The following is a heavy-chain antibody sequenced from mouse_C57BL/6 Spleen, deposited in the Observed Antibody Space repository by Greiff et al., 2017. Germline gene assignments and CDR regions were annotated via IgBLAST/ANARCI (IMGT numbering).Heavy chain of an antibody. CDR3: RSYDGCYVGYFGV. D-gene: IGHD2-3*01. J-gene: IGHJ1*03. V-gene: IGHV1-7*01. CDR2: INPSSGYT. CDR1: GYTFTSYW. Sequence: QVQLQQSGAELAKPGASVKLSCKASGYTFTSYWMHWVKQRPGQGLEWIGYINPSSGYTKYNQKFKDKATLTADKSSSTAYMPLSSLTYEDSAVYYCRSYDGCYVGYFGVWGTGTTVTVSS.